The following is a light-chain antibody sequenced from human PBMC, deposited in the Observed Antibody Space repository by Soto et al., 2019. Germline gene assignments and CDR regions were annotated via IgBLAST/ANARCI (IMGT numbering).Light chain of an antibody. CDR3: QRYNNWPRT. J-gene: IGKJ4*01. CDR1: PSVTNF. V-gene: IGKV3-15*01. Sequence: EIVLTQSPATLSLSPGERATLSCRASPSVTNFLAWYQQKPGQAPRLLIYDTSARATGVPARFSGSRSGPEFTLTINSLQSEDFAIYYCQRYNNWPRTFGGGTKVDIK. CDR2: DTS.